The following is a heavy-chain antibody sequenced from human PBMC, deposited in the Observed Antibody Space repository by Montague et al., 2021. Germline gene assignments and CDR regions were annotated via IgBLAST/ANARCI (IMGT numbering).Heavy chain of an antibody. Sequence: ETLSLTCSVSGDSINGWYWSWIRQPPGKGLEWIGAVFYSGATNYNPSLKSRVTMSADTSKNQVSLKVNSVTAADTAVYYCARQGFYESGGLFIWGLGTLVTVSS. CDR1: GDSINGWY. CDR3: ARQGFYESGGLFI. CDR2: VFYSGAT. J-gene: IGHJ4*02. D-gene: IGHD3-22*01. V-gene: IGHV4-59*01.